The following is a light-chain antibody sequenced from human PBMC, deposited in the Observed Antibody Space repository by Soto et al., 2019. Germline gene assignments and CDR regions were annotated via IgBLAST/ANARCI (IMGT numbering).Light chain of an antibody. V-gene: IGLV2-14*01. CDR2: EVS. Sequence: QSALTQPASVSGSPGQSITISCTGTSSDVGGYNYVSWYQQHPGKAPKLMIYEVSNRPSGVSDRFSGSKSDNTASLTISGLQAEDEADYYCNSYTSSNTRVFGGGTKLTVL. J-gene: IGLJ2*01. CDR3: NSYTSSNTRV. CDR1: SSDVGGYNY.